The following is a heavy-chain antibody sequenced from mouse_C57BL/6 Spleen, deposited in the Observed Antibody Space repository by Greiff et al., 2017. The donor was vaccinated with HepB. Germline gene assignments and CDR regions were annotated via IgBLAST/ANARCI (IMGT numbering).Heavy chain of an antibody. CDR2: ISYDGSN. D-gene: IGHD3-2*02. Sequence: VQLQESGPGLVKPSQSLSLTCSVTGYSITSGYYWNWIRQFPGNKLEWMGYISYDGSNNYNPSLKNRISITRDTSKNQFFLKLNSVTTEDTATYYCARLDSSGYGGYFDYWGQGTTLTVSS. V-gene: IGHV3-6*01. CDR3: ARLDSSGYGGYFDY. CDR1: GYSITSGYY. J-gene: IGHJ2*01.